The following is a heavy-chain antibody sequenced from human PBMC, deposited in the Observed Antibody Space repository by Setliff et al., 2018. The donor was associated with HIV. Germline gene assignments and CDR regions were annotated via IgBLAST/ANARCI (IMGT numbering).Heavy chain of an antibody. V-gene: IGHV4-39*02. Sequence: PSETLSLTCNVSGGSISGSSYYWGWIRQPPGKGLGWIGSIYHSGSASHNPSLRSRVTISVDTSKNHFSLKLSSVTAADTAVFYCARVPFTTGFDYWGQGILVTVSS. CDR3: ARVPFTTGFDY. D-gene: IGHD3-3*01. CDR1: GGSISGSSYY. CDR2: IYHSGSA. J-gene: IGHJ4*02.